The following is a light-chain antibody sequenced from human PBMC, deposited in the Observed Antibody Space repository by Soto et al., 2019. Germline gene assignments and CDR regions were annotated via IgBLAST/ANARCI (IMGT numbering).Light chain of an antibody. Sequence: QSVLTQPPSVSGAPGQRVTITCTGTSSNIGAGYDVHWYQQPPGAAPKLLIYLNTNRPSGVPGRFSGSKSDTSASLASTGLQAEDEADYYCQSYDSSLSAYVFGSGTKVTVL. CDR2: LNT. J-gene: IGLJ1*01. CDR3: QSYDSSLSAYV. V-gene: IGLV1-40*01. CDR1: SSNIGAGYD.